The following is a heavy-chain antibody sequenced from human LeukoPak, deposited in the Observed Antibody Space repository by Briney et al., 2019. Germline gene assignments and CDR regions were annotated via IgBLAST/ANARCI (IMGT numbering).Heavy chain of an antibody. D-gene: IGHD2-2*01. J-gene: IGHJ6*03. CDR1: GGSINSGDYY. V-gene: IGHV4-30-4*08. CDR2: IYYSGST. Sequence: SQTLSLTCTVSGGSINSGDYYWSWIRQPPGKGLEWIGYIYYSGSTYYNPSLKSRVTISVDTSKNQFSLKLSSVTAADTAVYYCARVRIIVVVPAARYYMDVWGKGTTVTVSS. CDR3: ARVRIIVVVPAARYYMDV.